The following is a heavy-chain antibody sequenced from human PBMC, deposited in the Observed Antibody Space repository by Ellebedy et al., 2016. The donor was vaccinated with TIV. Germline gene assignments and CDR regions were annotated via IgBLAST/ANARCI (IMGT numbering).Heavy chain of an antibody. D-gene: IGHD4-17*01. J-gene: IGHJ4*02. CDR2: MNPNSGNT. Sequence: AASVTVSCKASGYTFTSYDIYWVRQATGQGLEWMGWMNPNSGNTGYAQKFQGRVTMTRNTSISTAYMELSSLRSEDTAVYNCARARTTVTTNWGQGTLVSVSS. CDR3: ARARTTVTTN. CDR1: GYTFTSYD. V-gene: IGHV1-8*01.